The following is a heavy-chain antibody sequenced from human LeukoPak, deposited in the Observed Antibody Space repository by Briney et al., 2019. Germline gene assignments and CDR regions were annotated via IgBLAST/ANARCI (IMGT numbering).Heavy chain of an antibody. Sequence: GGSLILSCAASGFTFSSYAMSWVRPAPGKGLEWVSAINGSGGSTYYADSVKGRFTISRDNSKNTLYLQMNSLRAEDTAVYYCAKGRETYYDILTGFWSYGYWGQGTLVTVSS. CDR3: AKGRETYYDILTGFWSYGY. CDR2: INGSGGST. D-gene: IGHD3-9*01. J-gene: IGHJ4*02. CDR1: GFTFSSYA. V-gene: IGHV3-23*01.